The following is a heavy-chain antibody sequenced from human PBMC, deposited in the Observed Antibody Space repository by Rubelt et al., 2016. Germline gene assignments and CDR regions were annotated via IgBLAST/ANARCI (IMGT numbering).Heavy chain of an antibody. J-gene: IGHJ4*02. CDR3: ARAPLQAPIDY. D-gene: IGHD4-11*01. V-gene: IGHV1-8*01. CDR2: MNPNSVTT. CDR1: GYTFNSSD. Sequence: QVQLVQSGAEVKKPGASVKVSCKASGYTFNSSDINWVRQATGQGPEWMGWMNPNSVTTGYAQKFQGRVTMTRKTSKSTTYRELRGLGSEDTAVYYCARAPLQAPIDYWGQGTLVTVSS.